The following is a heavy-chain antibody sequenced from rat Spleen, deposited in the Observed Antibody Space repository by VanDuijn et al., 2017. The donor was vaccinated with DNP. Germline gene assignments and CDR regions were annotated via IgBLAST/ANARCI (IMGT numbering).Heavy chain of an antibody. D-gene: IGHD4-3*01. CDR1: GFTFSDYY. J-gene: IGHJ2*01. CDR3: VRWNSGHFDY. CDR2: ISSDGGTP. V-gene: IGHV5-22*01. Sequence: EVQLVESGGGLVQPGGSLKLSCAASGFTFSDYYMAWVRQAPTQGLEWLTSISSDGGTPFYRDSVKGRFAISRDNAKSTLYLQMNSLRSEDMATYYCVRWNSGHFDYWGQGVMVTVSS.